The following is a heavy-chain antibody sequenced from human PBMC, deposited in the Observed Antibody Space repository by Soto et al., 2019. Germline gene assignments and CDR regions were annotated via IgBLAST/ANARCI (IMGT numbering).Heavy chain of an antibody. V-gene: IGHV1-18*01. D-gene: IGHD3-10*01. CDR3: ARDLFSEDGAGYFDY. J-gene: IGHJ4*02. CDR2: ISGLNGNP. CDR1: GYSFSTYG. Sequence: QVHLVQSGVEVKKPGASVKVSCKASGYSFSTYGISWVRQAPGQGLEWMGWISGLNGNPKYAQNLQGRVTMTTATTTSTAYMELRSLGFDDTAMYYCARDLFSEDGAGYFDYWGQGTLVTVSS.